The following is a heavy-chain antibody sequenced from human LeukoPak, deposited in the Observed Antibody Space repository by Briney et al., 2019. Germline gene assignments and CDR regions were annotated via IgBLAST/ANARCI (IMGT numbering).Heavy chain of an antibody. Sequence: GSLRLSCAASGFTFSSYWMHWVRQAPGKGLVWVSRINTDGSSTSYADSVKGRFTISRDNAKNTLYLQMNSLRAEDTAVYYCARDSYGITIFGVVGLFDYWGQGTLVTVPS. D-gene: IGHD3-3*01. J-gene: IGHJ4*02. V-gene: IGHV3-74*01. CDR3: ARDSYGITIFGVVGLFDY. CDR2: INTDGSST. CDR1: GFTFSSYW.